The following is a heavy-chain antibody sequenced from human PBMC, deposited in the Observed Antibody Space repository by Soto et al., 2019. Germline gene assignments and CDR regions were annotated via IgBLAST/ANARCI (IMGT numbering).Heavy chain of an antibody. D-gene: IGHD6-6*01. CDR3: AKVAAARPD. J-gene: IGHJ1*01. CDR1: GFTFSSYS. V-gene: IGHV3-30*18. Sequence: LRLSCAASGFTFSSYSMNWVRQAPGKGLEWVAVISYDGSNKYYTDSVKGRFTISRDNSKNTLYLEMGSLRPEDTAMYYCAKVAAARPDWGQ. CDR2: ISYDGSNK.